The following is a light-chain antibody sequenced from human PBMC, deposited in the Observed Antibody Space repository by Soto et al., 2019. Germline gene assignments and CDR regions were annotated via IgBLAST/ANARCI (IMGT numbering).Light chain of an antibody. Sequence: QAVVTQPPSASGTPGQRVTISCSGSSSNIGSNTVNWYQHLPGTAPKLLIYSNNQRPSWVPDRLSGAKSGTSASLAISGLQSEDEADYYCAAWDDSLNGVIFGGGTKLTVL. J-gene: IGLJ2*01. V-gene: IGLV1-44*01. CDR2: SNN. CDR1: SSNIGSNT. CDR3: AAWDDSLNGVI.